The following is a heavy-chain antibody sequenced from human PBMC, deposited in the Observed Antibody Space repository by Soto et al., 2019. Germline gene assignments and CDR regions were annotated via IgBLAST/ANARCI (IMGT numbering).Heavy chain of an antibody. D-gene: IGHD2-8*01. CDR2: IPYDGSNK. CDR1: GFTFSSYA. J-gene: IGHJ4*02. CDR3: ARVGSSLMVYANFDY. V-gene: IGHV3-30-3*01. Sequence: PGGSLRLSCAASGFTFSSYAMHWVRKAPGKGLEWVAVIPYDGSNKYYADSVKGRFTISRDNSKNTLYLQMNSLRAEDTAVYYCARVGSSLMVYANFDYWGQGTLVTVSS.